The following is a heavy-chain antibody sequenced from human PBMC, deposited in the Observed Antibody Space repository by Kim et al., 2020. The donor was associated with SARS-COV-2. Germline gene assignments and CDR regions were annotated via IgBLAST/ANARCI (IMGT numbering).Heavy chain of an antibody. V-gene: IGHV3-21*01. D-gene: IGHD6-13*01. J-gene: IGHJ4*02. CDR1: GFTFSSYS. Sequence: GGSLRLSCAASGFTFSSYSMNWVRQAPGKGLEWVPSISSSSSYIYYADSVKGRFTISRDNAKNSLYLQMNSLRAEDTAVYYCARGRAAAPPDYWGQGTLVTVSS. CDR2: ISSSSSYI. CDR3: ARGRAAAPPDY.